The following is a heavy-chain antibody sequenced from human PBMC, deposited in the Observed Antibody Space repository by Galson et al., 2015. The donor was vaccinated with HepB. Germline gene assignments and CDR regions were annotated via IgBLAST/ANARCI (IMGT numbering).Heavy chain of an antibody. CDR3: ARNYAAHGPRMADLYYFDY. CDR1: GFTFSSYA. CDR2: ISYDGSNK. D-gene: IGHD1-7*01. J-gene: IGHJ4*02. Sequence: SLRLSCAASGFTFSSYAMHWVRQAPGEGLEWVAVISYDGSNKYYADSVKGRLTISRDNSKNTLYLQMNSLRAEDTAVYYCARNYAAHGPRMADLYYFDYWGQGTLVTVSS. V-gene: IGHV3-30*04.